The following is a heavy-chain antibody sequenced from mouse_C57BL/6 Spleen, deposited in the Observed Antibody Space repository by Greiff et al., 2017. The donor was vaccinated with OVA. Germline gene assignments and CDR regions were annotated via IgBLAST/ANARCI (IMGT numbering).Heavy chain of an antibody. CDR3: ARSGGVPWFAY. Sequence: VQLQQSGAELVMPGASVKLSCKASGYTFTSYWMHWVKQRPGQGLEWIGEIDPSDSYTNYNQKFKGKSTLTVDKSSSTAYMQLSSLTSEDSAVYYCARSGGVPWFAYWGQGTLVTVSA. D-gene: IGHD3-1*01. CDR2: IDPSDSYT. J-gene: IGHJ3*01. CDR1: GYTFTSYW. V-gene: IGHV1-69*01.